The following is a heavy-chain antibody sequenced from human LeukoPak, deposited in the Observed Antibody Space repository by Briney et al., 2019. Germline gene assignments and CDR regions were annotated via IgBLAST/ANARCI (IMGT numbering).Heavy chain of an antibody. CDR2: IYYSGST. Sequence: SETLSLTCTVSGGSISSYYWSWIRQPPGKGLEWIGYIYYSGSTNYSPSLKSRVTISVDTSKNQFSLKLSSVTAADTAVYYCAREARVTYDILTGYFDYWGQGTLVTVSS. CDR3: AREARVTYDILTGYFDY. D-gene: IGHD3-9*01. J-gene: IGHJ4*02. V-gene: IGHV4-59*01. CDR1: GGSISSYY.